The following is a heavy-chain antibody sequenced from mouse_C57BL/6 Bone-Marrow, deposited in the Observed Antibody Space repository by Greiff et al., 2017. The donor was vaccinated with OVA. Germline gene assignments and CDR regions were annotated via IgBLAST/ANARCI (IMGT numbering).Heavy chain of an antibody. CDR2: INPSTGGT. Sequence: VQLQQSGPELVKPGASVKISCTASGYSFTGYYMNWVKQSPEKSLEWIGEINPSTGGTTYNQKFKAKATLTVDTSSSTAYMQLKSLTSEDSAVDYGENPRGSSYWYGDVWGTGTTVTVSS. V-gene: IGHV1-42*01. D-gene: IGHD1-1*01. J-gene: IGHJ1*03. CDR3: ENPRGSSYWYGDV. CDR1: GYSFTGYY.